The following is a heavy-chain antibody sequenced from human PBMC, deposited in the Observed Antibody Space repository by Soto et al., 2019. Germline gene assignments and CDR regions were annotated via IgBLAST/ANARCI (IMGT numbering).Heavy chain of an antibody. CDR3: ARVQYYDILTAKDQDCCYGMDV. CDR1: GGTFSSYA. Sequence: SVKVSCKASGGTFSSYAISWVRQAPGQGLEWMGGIIPIFGTANYAQKFQGRVTITADESTSTAYMELSSLRSEDTAVYYCARVQYYDILTAKDQDCCYGMDVWGQGTTVTVSS. V-gene: IGHV1-69*13. D-gene: IGHD3-9*01. CDR2: IIPIFGTA. J-gene: IGHJ6*02.